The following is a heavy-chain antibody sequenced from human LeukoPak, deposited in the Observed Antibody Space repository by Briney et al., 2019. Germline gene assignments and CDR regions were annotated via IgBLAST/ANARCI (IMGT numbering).Heavy chain of an antibody. Sequence: PSETLSLTCTVSGGSMTNYYWSWIRQTPRKGLEWMGYIFYTGNTDYNPSLKSRLTISVDTSKNQFSPNLRSVTTADTGVYFCARGLVVGAGRFDPWAREPWPSSPQ. CDR3: ARGLVVGAGRFDP. CDR2: IFYTGNT. D-gene: IGHD3-22*01. J-gene: IGHJ5*02. V-gene: IGHV4-59*01. CDR1: GGSMTNYY.